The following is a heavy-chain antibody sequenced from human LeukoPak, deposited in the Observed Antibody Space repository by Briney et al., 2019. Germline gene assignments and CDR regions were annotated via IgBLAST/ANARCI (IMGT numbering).Heavy chain of an antibody. D-gene: IGHD3-9*01. CDR3: ARGNDILIAYRPDNCFDP. J-gene: IGHJ5*02. CDR1: GYTFTSYG. V-gene: IGHV1-18*01. Sequence: ASVKVSCKASGYTFTSYGINWVRQAPGQGLEWMGWISAYNGNTNYAQILQGRVSMTTDTSTSTAYMELRSLRSDDTAVYYCARGNDILIAYRPDNCFDPWGQGTLVTVSS. CDR2: ISAYNGNT.